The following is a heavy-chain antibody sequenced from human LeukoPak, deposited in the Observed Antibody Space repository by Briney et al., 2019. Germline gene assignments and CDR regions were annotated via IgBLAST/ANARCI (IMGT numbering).Heavy chain of an antibody. V-gene: IGHV3-53*01. CDR2: IYSGGST. J-gene: IGHJ4*02. CDR3: ASVDYYDSSGYYHDY. D-gene: IGHD3-22*01. Sequence: GGSLRLSCAASGFTVSSNYMSWVRQAPGKGLEWVSVIYSGGSTYYADSVRGRFTISRDNSKNTLYLQMNSLRAEDTAVYYCASVDYYDSSGYYHDYWGQGTLVTVSS. CDR1: GFTVSSNY.